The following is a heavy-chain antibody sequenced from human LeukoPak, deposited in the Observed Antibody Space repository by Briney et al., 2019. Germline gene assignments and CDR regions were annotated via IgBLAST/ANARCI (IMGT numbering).Heavy chain of an antibody. D-gene: IGHD1-7*01. CDR2: ISYDGSNK. V-gene: IGHV3-30*04. J-gene: IGHJ4*02. CDR1: GFTFSSYA. CDR3: ARGPTRTLDWNYGFNDY. Sequence: SGGSLRLSCAASGFTFSSYAMSWVRQAPGKGLEWVAVISYDGSNKYYADSVKGRFTISRDNSKNTLYLQMNSLRAEDTAVYYCARGPTRTLDWNYGFNDYWGQGTLVTVSS.